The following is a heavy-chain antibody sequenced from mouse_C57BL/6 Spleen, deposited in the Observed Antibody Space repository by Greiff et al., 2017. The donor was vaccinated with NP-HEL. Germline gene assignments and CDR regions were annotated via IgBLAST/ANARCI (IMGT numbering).Heavy chain of an antibody. CDR2: IIPGSGGT. Sequence: QVQLKQSGAELVRPGTSVKVSCKASGYAFTNYLIEWVKQRPGQGLEWIGVIIPGSGGTNYNEKFKGKATLTADKSSSTDYMQLSSLTSEDSAVYFGARGRPYYGSSDWYFDVWGTGTTVTVSS. CDR3: ARGRPYYGSSDWYFDV. J-gene: IGHJ1*03. V-gene: IGHV1-54*01. CDR1: GYAFTNYL. D-gene: IGHD1-1*01.